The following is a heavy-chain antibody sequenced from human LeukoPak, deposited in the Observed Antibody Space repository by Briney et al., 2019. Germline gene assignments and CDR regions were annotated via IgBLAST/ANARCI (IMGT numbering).Heavy chain of an antibody. Sequence: PGGSLRLSCAASGFTFTYFGMHWVRQGPGKGLVWVSRISRDGSITTYADSVKGRFTISRDNAKNTLYLQMNSLRAEDSAVYYCARAIAAAGASGFDPWGQGTLVTVSS. J-gene: IGHJ5*02. V-gene: IGHV3-74*01. CDR2: ISRDGSIT. CDR1: GFTFTYFG. D-gene: IGHD6-13*01. CDR3: ARAIAAAGASGFDP.